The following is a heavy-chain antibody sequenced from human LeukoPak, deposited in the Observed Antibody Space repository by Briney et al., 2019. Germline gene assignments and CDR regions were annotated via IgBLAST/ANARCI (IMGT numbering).Heavy chain of an antibody. CDR2: IYYSGST. Sequence: PSETLSLTCTVSGGSISSSSYYWGWIRQPPGKGLEWIGSIYYSGSTYYNPSLKSRVTISVGTSKNQFSLKLSSVTAADTAVYYCASRKHWLVLFDYWGQGTLVTVSS. D-gene: IGHD6-19*01. CDR1: GGSISSSSYY. J-gene: IGHJ4*02. CDR3: ASRKHWLVLFDY. V-gene: IGHV4-39*07.